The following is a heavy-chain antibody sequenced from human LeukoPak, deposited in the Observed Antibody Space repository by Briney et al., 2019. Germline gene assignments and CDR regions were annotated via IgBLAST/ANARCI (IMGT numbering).Heavy chain of an antibody. V-gene: IGHV3-33*01. CDR2: MWYDGSKE. CDR3: AIELGSGTFDY. J-gene: IGHJ4*02. Sequence: GRSLRLSRGASGFTFSVYGMHWVRQAPGKGLEGGAVMWYDGSKEYYADSVKGRSNISRDTYTNRLYLQMNSLRAEDTAVYYCAIELGSGTFDYWGEGTLVTVSS. D-gene: IGHD6-19*01. CDR1: GFTFSVYG.